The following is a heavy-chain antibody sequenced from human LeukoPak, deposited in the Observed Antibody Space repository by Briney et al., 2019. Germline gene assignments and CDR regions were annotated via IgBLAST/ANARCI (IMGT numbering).Heavy chain of an antibody. CDR3: ARGAFSSSLYFFDY. CDR1: GFTFSSYW. V-gene: IGHV3-7*01. CDR2: IKQDGSGK. J-gene: IGHJ4*02. Sequence: GGSLRLYCAASGFTFSSYWMSWVRQAPGKGLEWVANIKQDGSGKYYVDSVKGRFTISRDNAKNSLYLQMNSLRAEDTAVYYCARGAFSSSLYFFDYWGQGTLVTVSS. D-gene: IGHD6-6*01.